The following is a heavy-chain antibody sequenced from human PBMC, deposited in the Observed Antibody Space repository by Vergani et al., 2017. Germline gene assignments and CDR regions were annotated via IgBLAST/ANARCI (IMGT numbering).Heavy chain of an antibody. CDR2: ISARYPST. V-gene: IGHV3-23*01. J-gene: IGHJ4*02. Sequence: EVQLLQSGGGVIQPGGSVRLSCAASGFTFSACPMTWVRQAPGKGLEWVSAISARYPSTYYADSVKGRFTISRDNSNNILYLQMNSLRAEDTAVYYCARLSYYTTPYLQGGYDCWGQGTLVSVSS. D-gene: IGHD3-3*01. CDR3: ARLSYYTTPYLQGGYDC. CDR1: GFTFSACP.